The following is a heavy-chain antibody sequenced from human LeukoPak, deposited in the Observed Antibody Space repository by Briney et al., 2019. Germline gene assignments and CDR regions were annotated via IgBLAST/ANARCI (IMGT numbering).Heavy chain of an antibody. V-gene: IGHV4-38-2*02. CDR3: ARTRYYYNSRSYGAPYYFDY. D-gene: IGHD3-10*01. J-gene: IGHJ4*02. CDR1: GYSISSGYY. CDR2: INHSGST. Sequence: SETLSLTCTVFGYSISSGYYWSWIRQPPGKGLEWIGEINHSGSTNYNPSLKSRVTISVDTSKNQFSLKLSSVTAADTAVYYCARTRYYYNSRSYGAPYYFDYWGQGTLVTVSS.